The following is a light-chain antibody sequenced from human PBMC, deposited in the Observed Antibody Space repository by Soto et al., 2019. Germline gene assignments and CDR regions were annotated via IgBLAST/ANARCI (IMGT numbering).Light chain of an antibody. CDR1: QSLVHSDGNTY. CDR2: RVS. CDR3: MQGTKGRT. V-gene: IGKV2-30*02. J-gene: IGKJ1*01. Sequence: DIVMTQSPLSLPVTLGQPASISCRSSQSLVHSDGNTYLNWFQQRPGQSPRRLIYRVSNRDSGVPDRFSGSGSGTDFTLKISRVEAEDVGVYYCMQGTKGRTLGQGTKVDIK.